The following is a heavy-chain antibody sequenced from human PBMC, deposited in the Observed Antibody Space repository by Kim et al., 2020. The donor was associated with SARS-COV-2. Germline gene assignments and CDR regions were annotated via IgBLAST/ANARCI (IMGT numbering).Heavy chain of an antibody. J-gene: IGHJ3*02. CDR2: ERSK. V-gene: IGHV3-30*02. Sequence: ERSKFYAGSVKGRFNISRDNSKNVLFLQMDSVRGEDTAVYYCAKESDAFDIWGQGTMVTVAS. CDR3: AKESDAFDI.